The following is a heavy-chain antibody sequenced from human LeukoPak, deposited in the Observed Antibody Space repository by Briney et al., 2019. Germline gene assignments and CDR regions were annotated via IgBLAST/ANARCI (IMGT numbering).Heavy chain of an antibody. J-gene: IGHJ4*02. CDR2: IIPILGIA. V-gene: IGHV1-69*04. CDR3: ARVRTNYYGSGSWHPFDF. Sequence: SVKVSCQASGGTFRSYAISWVRQAPGQGLAWMGRIIPILGIANYAQKFQGRVTITADKSTSTAYMELSSLRSEDTAVYSCARVRTNYYGSGSWHPFDFWGRGTLVTVSS. CDR1: GGTFRSYA. D-gene: IGHD3-10*01.